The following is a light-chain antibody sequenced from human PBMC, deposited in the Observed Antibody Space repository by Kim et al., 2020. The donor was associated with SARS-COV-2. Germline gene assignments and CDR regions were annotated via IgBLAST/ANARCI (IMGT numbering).Light chain of an antibody. CDR1: QSISSH. CDR2: AAS. Sequence: DIQMTQSPSSQSASVGDRVTITCRTTQSISSHLNWYQQKPGRAPKLLIAAASTLQGGVPSRFSGSGSETDFTLTISSLQPEDFATYFCQQGYITPFTFGPETKVDIK. J-gene: IGKJ3*01. CDR3: QQGYITPFT. V-gene: IGKV1-39*01.